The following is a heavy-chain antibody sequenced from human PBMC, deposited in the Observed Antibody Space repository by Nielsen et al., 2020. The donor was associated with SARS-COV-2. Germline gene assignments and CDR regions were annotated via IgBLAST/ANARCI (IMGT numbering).Heavy chain of an antibody. CDR1: GYSFTNYW. J-gene: IGHJ6*02. D-gene: IGHD3-22*01. CDR3: ARLPFYYDSSGSIGMDV. CDR2: IYPGDSDT. Sequence: GESLKISCKGSGYSFTNYWIGWVRQMPGKGLEWMGIIYPGDSDTRYSPSFQGQVTISADKSISTAYLQWSSLKASDTAMYYCARLPFYYDSSGSIGMDVWGQGTTVTVSS. V-gene: IGHV5-51*01.